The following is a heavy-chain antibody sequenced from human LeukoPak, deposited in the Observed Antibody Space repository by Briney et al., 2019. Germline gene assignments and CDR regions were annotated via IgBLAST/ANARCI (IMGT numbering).Heavy chain of an antibody. CDR2: ISSSSSYI. Sequence: KTGGSLRLSCAASGFTCSSYSMNWLRQAPGKGLEWVSSISSSSSYIYYADSVKGRFTISRDNAKNSLYLQMNSLRAEDTAVYYCARDTVAAAGSDYWGQGTLVTVSS. CDR3: ARDTVAAAGSDY. D-gene: IGHD6-13*01. J-gene: IGHJ4*02. CDR1: GFTCSSYS. V-gene: IGHV3-21*01.